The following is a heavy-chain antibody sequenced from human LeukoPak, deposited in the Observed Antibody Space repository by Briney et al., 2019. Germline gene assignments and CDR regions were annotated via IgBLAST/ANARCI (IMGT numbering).Heavy chain of an antibody. V-gene: IGHV4-39*07. CDR1: GGSISSSGYS. J-gene: IGHJ4*02. CDR2: IYYSGTT. Sequence: SETLSLTCTVSGGSISSSGYSWGWIRQPPGKGLEWIGNIYYSGTTYYNPSLKSRVTISVDTSKNQFSLKLTSVTAADTAMYYCARDGRVGATAFNWGQGTLVTVSS. CDR3: ARDGRVGATAFN. D-gene: IGHD1-26*01.